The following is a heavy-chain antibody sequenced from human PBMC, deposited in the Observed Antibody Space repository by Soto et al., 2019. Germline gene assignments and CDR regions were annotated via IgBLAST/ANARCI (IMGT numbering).Heavy chain of an antibody. V-gene: IGHV3-30-3*01. Sequence: QVQLVESGGGVVQPGRSLRLSCAASGFTFSNYAMYWVRQAPGKGLEWVAVISCDGNNKYYADSVKGRFTISRDNSKNTLDLQMNSLRAEDTAVYYCARAGCDGGTCYTLVGLRYGMDVWGQGTTVTVSS. CDR2: ISCDGNNK. CDR1: GFTFSNYA. D-gene: IGHD2-15*01. J-gene: IGHJ6*02. CDR3: ARAGCDGGTCYTLVGLRYGMDV.